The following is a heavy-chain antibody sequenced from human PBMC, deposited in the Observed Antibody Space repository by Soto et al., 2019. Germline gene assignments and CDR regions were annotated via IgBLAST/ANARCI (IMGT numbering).Heavy chain of an antibody. D-gene: IGHD3-22*01. V-gene: IGHV1-18*01. J-gene: IGHJ4*02. CDR1: GDGFSNYG. Sequence: QVQLVQSGAGVKKPGASVRVSCKASGDGFSNYGFSWVRQAPGQGLEWMGWISAYDGQTNYTKKFQDRVTMTTYTSSSTAYLELRSLRSDDTAVYYCARVWYYDSSGYYAFDYWGLGTLVTVSS. CDR2: ISAYDGQT. CDR3: ARVWYYDSSGYYAFDY.